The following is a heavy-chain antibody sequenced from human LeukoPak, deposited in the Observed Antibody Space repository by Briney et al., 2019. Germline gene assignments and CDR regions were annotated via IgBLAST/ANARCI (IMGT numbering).Heavy chain of an antibody. V-gene: IGHV3-21*01. CDR2: ISSSGTYI. J-gene: IGHJ3*02. D-gene: IGHD3-16*02. CDR3: VSGNDPDYVWWPYRLDAFPI. CDR1: GYTFSDYS. Sequence: GGSLRLSCAASGYTFSDYSVNWVRQVPGKGLEWVSSISSSGTYIYYADSVKGRFTISRDNAKNSLFLQLNSLRAEDTAVYYCVSGNDPDYVWWPYRLDAFPIWGERTSVIVSS.